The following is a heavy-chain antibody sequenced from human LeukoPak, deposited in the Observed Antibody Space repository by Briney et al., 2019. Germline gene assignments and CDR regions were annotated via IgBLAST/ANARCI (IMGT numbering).Heavy chain of an antibody. Sequence: SETLSLTCTVSGGSISSGDYYWSWIRQPPGKGLEWIGYIYYSGSTYYNPSLKSRVTISVDTSKNQFSLKLSSVTAADTAVYYCARWGHYYDSSGYYYDPGPFDYWGQGTLVTVSS. D-gene: IGHD3-22*01. V-gene: IGHV4-30-4*01. CDR3: ARWGHYYDSSGYYYDPGPFDY. CDR2: IYYSGST. CDR1: GGSISSGDYY. J-gene: IGHJ4*02.